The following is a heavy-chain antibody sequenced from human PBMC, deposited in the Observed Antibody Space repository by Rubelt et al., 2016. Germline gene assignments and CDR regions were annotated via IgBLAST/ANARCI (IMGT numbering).Heavy chain of an antibody. D-gene: IGHD3-10*01. J-gene: IGHJ4*02. Sequence: QVQLQQWGAGLLKPSETLSLTCAVYGGSFSGYYWSWIRQPPGKGLEGIGEINHGGSTNDHPSLKSRVTIPVATSKNQFSLKLSAVTAADTAVYYCAGRGGRGVNFDYWGQGTLVTVSS. V-gene: IGHV4-34*01. CDR3: AGRGGRGVNFDY. CDR2: INHGGST. CDR1: GGSFSGYY.